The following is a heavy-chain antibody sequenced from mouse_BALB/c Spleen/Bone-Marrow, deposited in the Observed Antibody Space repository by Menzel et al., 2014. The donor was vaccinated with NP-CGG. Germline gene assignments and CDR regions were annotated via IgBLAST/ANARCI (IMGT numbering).Heavy chain of an antibody. CDR1: GYTFTSYT. CDR3: ARESYGNWFAY. Sequence: QVQLQQSGAELARPGAPVKMSCKASGYTFTSYTMHWVKQRPGQGLEWIGYINPSSGYTNYNQKFKDKATLTADKSSSTAYMQLSSLTSEDSAVYYCARESYGNWFAYWGQGTLVTVSA. V-gene: IGHV1-4*01. CDR2: INPSSGYT. J-gene: IGHJ3*01. D-gene: IGHD2-1*01.